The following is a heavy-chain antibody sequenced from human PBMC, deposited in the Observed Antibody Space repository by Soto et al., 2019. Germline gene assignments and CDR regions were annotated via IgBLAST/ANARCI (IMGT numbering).Heavy chain of an antibody. V-gene: IGHV3-53*01. CDR2: IYSGGST. CDR3: ARVKGSGYGSPIYYYYIDV. J-gene: IGHJ6*03. D-gene: IGHD3-10*01. Sequence: GGSLRLSCAASGFTVSSNYMSWVRQAPGKGLEWVSVIYSGGSTYYADSVKGRFTISRDNSKNTLYLQMNSLRAEDTAVYYCARVKGSGYGSPIYYYYIDVWGKGTTVTVSS. CDR1: GFTVSSNY.